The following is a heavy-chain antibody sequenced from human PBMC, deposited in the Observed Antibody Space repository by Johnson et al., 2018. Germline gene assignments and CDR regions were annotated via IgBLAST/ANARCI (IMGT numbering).Heavy chain of an antibody. CDR1: GVSLSLHQ. Sequence: QVQLQESGPGLVKPSETLSLICTVSGVSLSLHQWDWIRQAPGKGLEWIGVIYEDGSTNYNPSLKSRVTISVDRYKNQFSLKLTSATGADTAVCYCARESFSMRTGKDVFDLWGQGTKVNVSS. J-gene: IGHJ3*01. D-gene: IGHD2/OR15-2a*01. CDR2: IYEDGST. V-gene: IGHV4-59*11. CDR3: ARESFSMRTGKDVFDL.